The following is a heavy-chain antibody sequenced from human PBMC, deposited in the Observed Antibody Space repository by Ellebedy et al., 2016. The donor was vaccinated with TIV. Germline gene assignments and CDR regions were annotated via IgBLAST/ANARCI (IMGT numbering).Heavy chain of an antibody. J-gene: IGHJ2*01. Sequence: GGSLRLSCTASGFTLTNYWMTWVRQAPGRGLEWVANINEDGTKKHFADSVRGRFSISRDDAGNSLYLQMSSLGGEDTAVYYCARAIYGASYLWGRGTLVTVSS. V-gene: IGHV3-7*01. CDR2: INEDGTKK. CDR3: ARAIYGASYL. D-gene: IGHD4-17*01. CDR1: GFTLTNYW.